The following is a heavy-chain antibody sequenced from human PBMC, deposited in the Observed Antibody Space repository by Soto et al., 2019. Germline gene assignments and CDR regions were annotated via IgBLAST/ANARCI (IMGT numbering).Heavy chain of an antibody. CDR3: ARVLRFYDSTGAFDI. V-gene: IGHV1-2*04. CDR1: GYTFTGHY. J-gene: IGHJ3*02. CDR2: INPNSGDT. D-gene: IGHD3-22*01. Sequence: QAQLVQSGAEVKKPGASVKVSCKGSGYTFTGHYIHWVRQAPGQGPEWMGWINPNSGDTNYEQKFHGWVTMTSDTSISTAYMDLRRLRSDDTAVYYCARVLRFYDSTGAFDIWGQGTMVTVSS.